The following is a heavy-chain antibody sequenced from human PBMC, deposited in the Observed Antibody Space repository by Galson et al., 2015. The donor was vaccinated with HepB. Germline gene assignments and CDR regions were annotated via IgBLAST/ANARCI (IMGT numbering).Heavy chain of an antibody. CDR2: ISYDGSNK. Sequence: SLRLSCAASGFTFSSYAMHWVRQAPGKGLEWVAVISYDGSNKYYADSVKGRFTISRDNSKNTLYLQMNSLRAEDTAVYYCARDWYGGNSGWGQGTLVTVSS. CDR3: ARDWYGGNSG. V-gene: IGHV3-30-3*01. J-gene: IGHJ4*02. CDR1: GFTFSSYA. D-gene: IGHD4-23*01.